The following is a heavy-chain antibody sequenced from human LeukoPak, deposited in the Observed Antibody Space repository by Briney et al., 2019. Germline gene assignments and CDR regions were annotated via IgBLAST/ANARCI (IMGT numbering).Heavy chain of an antibody. CDR2: INPNSGGT. CDR1: GYTFTGYY. V-gene: IGHV1-2*02. D-gene: IGHD1-26*01. J-gene: IGHJ3*02. Sequence: ASVKVSCKASGYTFTGYYMHWVRQPPGQGRDGMGWINPNSGGTNYAQKFQGRVTITRDTSISTVYMELSRVRPDDAAVYYCARSGYSRSLTDAFDIWGQGTMVTVSS. CDR3: ARSGYSRSLTDAFDI.